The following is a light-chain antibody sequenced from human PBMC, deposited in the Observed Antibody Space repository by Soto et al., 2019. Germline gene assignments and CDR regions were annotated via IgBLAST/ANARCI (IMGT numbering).Light chain of an antibody. Sequence: DIQMTQSPSTLSGSGGDRVTITCRASHTFSSWSAWYQQKPGKPPKPLIYKASTLKSAAPSRFSGSGSGTEFPLTTSSLQSEDFALYYCHQYNNCPWTFGQGTRVDIK. J-gene: IGKJ1*01. V-gene: IGKV1-5*03. CDR3: HQYNNCPWT. CDR2: KAS. CDR1: HTFSSW.